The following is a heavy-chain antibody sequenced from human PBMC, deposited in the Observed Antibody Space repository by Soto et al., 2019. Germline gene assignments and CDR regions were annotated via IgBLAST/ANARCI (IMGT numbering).Heavy chain of an antibody. CDR1: GFTFSSYG. V-gene: IGHV3-33*01. J-gene: IGHJ4*02. CDR2: IWYDGSNK. Sequence: QVQLVESGGGVVQPGRSLRLSCAPSGFTFSSYGMHWVRQAPGKGLEWVAVIWYDGSNKYYADSVKGRFTISRDNSKNTLYLQMNSLRAEDTAVYYCARDTHYFDYWGQGTLVTVSS. CDR3: ARDTHYFDY.